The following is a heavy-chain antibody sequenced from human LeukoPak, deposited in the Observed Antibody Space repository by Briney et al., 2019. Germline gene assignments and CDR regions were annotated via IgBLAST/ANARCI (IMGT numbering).Heavy chain of an antibody. Sequence: ASVKVSCKASGYTFNSYGITWVRQAPGQGLEWVGWISVYNGVTKFAQKVQDRVTMTTDTSTNKAYMELRNLRSDDTAVYYCARVWYPPDAFDFWGQGTMVTVSS. V-gene: IGHV1-18*01. CDR3: ARVWYPPDAFDF. D-gene: IGHD6-13*01. CDR2: ISVYNGVT. J-gene: IGHJ3*01. CDR1: GYTFNSYG.